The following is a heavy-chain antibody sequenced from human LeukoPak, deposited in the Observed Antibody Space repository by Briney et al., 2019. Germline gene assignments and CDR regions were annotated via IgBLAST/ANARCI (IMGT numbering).Heavy chain of an antibody. Sequence: GGSLRLSCAASGFTFDDYVIHWVRQPPGKGLEWVSLISGDGSNTYYADSVKGRFTISRDNSKNSLYLQMNGLRTEDTALYYCAKVKFTSSWAILDYWGQGTVVTVSS. J-gene: IGHJ4*02. D-gene: IGHD6-13*01. CDR3: AKVKFTSSWAILDY. V-gene: IGHV3-43*02. CDR2: ISGDGSNT. CDR1: GFTFDDYV.